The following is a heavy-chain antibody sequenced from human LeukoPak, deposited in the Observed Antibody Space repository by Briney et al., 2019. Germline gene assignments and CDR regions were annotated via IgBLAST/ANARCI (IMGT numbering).Heavy chain of an antibody. CDR2: INPNTGGT. CDR1: GYTFTDYY. V-gene: IGHV1-2*06. J-gene: IGHJ3*02. Sequence: ASVKVSCKASGYTFTDYYIHWVRQAPGQGLEWMGQINPNTGGTDYAQRFQGRVTMTRDTSISTAYMELGSLRSDDTAIYYCARDQLEWELSYPGAFDIWGQGTMVTVSS. D-gene: IGHD1-26*01. CDR3: ARDQLEWELSYPGAFDI.